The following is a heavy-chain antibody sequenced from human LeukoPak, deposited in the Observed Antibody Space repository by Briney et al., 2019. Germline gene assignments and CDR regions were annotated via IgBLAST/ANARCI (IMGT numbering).Heavy chain of an antibody. CDR1: GGSISSGSYY. J-gene: IGHJ3*02. CDR3: ARDRNYYDSSGHYTDAFDI. V-gene: IGHV4-61*02. D-gene: IGHD3-22*01. CDR2: IYTSGST. Sequence: PSQTLSLTCTVSGGSISSGSYYWRWIRQPAGKGLEWIGRIYTSGSTNYNPSLKSRVTISVDTSKNQFSLKLSSVTAADTAVYYCARDRNYYDSSGHYTDAFDIWGQGTMVTVSS.